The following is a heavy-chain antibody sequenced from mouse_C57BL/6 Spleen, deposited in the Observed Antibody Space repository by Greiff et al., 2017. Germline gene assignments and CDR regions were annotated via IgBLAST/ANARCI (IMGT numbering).Heavy chain of an antibody. CDR3: AILDYAGPSWFAY. D-gene: IGHD2-4*01. J-gene: IGHJ3*01. V-gene: IGHV1-20*01. Sequence: EVQRVESGPELVKPGDSVKISCKASGYSFTGYFMNWVMQSHGKSLEWIGRINPYNGDTFYNQKFKGKATLTVDKSSSTAHMGLRSLTSADSAVYYCAILDYAGPSWFAYWGQGTLVTVSA. CDR2: INPYNGDT. CDR1: GYSFTGYF.